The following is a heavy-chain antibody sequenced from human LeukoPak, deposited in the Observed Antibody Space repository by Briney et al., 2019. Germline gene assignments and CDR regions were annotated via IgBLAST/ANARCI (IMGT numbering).Heavy chain of an antibody. V-gene: IGHV4-34*01. CDR1: GGSFSGYY. CDR3: ARGRKKYYDYVWGSPYAFDI. Sequence: SSETLSLTCAVYGGSFSGYYWSWIRQPPGKGLEWIGEINHSGSTNYNPSLKSRVTISVDTSKNQFSLKLSSVTAADTAVYYCARGRKKYYDYVWGSPYAFDIWGQGTMDTVSS. J-gene: IGHJ3*02. CDR2: INHSGST. D-gene: IGHD3-16*01.